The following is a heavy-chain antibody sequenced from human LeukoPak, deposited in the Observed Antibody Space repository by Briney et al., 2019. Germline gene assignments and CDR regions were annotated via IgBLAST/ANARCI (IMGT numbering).Heavy chain of an antibody. V-gene: IGHV3-30-3*01. CDR1: GFTFSSYA. J-gene: IGHJ4*02. Sequence: PGGSLRLSCAASGFTFSSYAMHWVRQAPGKGLEWVAVISYDGSNKYYADSVKGRFTISRDNSKNTLYLQMNSLRAEDTAVYYCARAERYGGNSEFDYWGQGTLVTVSS. CDR3: ARAERYGGNSEFDY. D-gene: IGHD4-23*01. CDR2: ISYDGSNK.